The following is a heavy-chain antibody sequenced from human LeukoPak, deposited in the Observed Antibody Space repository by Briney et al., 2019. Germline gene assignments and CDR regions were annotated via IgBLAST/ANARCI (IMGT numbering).Heavy chain of an antibody. J-gene: IGHJ5*01. CDR3: ARSPCDAGTCPNWLDS. Sequence: GGSLRLSCAASGFTFSSYSMNWVRQAPGKGLEWVSSISSSSSYIYYADSVKGRFTISRDNAKNSLYLQMNSLRAEDTAVYYCARSPCDAGTCPNWLDSWGQGTPVTVSS. CDR2: ISSSSSYI. V-gene: IGHV3-21*01. CDR1: GFTFSSYS. D-gene: IGHD1-1*01.